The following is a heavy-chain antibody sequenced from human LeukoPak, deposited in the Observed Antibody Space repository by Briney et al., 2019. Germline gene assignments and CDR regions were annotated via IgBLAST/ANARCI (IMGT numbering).Heavy chain of an antibody. J-gene: IGHJ4*02. Sequence: GGSLRLSCAASGFTFDDYAMHWVRQAPGKGLEWVSGITWNSDRIGYADSVKGRFTIPRDNAKNSLFLQMNSLRAEDMGLYYCAKPRGSGSYSEPLDYWGQGTLVTVSS. CDR3: AKPRGSGSYSEPLDY. CDR2: ITWNSDRI. V-gene: IGHV3-9*03. D-gene: IGHD3-10*01. CDR1: GFTFDDYA.